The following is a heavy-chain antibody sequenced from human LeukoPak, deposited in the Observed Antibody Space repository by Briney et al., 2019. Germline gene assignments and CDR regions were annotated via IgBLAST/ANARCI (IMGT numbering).Heavy chain of an antibody. V-gene: IGHV1-69*13. Sequence: SVKVSCKASGGTFSSYAISWVRQAPGQGLEWMGGIIPIFGTANYAQKFQGRVTITADESTGTAYMELSSLRSEDTAVYYCARDGIPYDILTGYYNDYYYGMDVWGQGTTVTVSS. D-gene: IGHD3-9*01. CDR2: IIPIFGTA. CDR3: ARDGIPYDILTGYYNDYYYGMDV. CDR1: GGTFSSYA. J-gene: IGHJ6*02.